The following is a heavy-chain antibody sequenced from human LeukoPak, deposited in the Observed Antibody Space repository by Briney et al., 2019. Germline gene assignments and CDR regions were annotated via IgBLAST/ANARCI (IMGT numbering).Heavy chain of an antibody. CDR1: GYSFTSYW. V-gene: IGHV5-51*01. D-gene: IGHD5-12*01. CDR3: ARGQPFDY. CDR2: IHPGDSHT. Sequence: GESLKVSCKGSGYSFTSYWIGWVRQMPGKGLEWIGIIHPGDSHTRHSPSFQGQVPMSADKSISPAFLQWSSLKAPDTATYYCARGQPFDYWGQGSLVTVSS. J-gene: IGHJ4*02.